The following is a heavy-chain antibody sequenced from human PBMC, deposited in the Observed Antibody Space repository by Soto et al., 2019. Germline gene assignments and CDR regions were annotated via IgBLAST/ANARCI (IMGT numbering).Heavy chain of an antibody. D-gene: IGHD4-17*01. CDR1: GYTFTGYY. CDR2: INPNSGGT. Sequence: ASVKVSCKASGYTFTGYYMHWVRQAPGQGLEWMGWINPNSGGTNYAQKFQGWVTMTRDTSISTAYMELSRLRSDDTAVYYCARDSVNDYGDPDAFDIWGQGTMVTVS. V-gene: IGHV1-2*04. J-gene: IGHJ3*02. CDR3: ARDSVNDYGDPDAFDI.